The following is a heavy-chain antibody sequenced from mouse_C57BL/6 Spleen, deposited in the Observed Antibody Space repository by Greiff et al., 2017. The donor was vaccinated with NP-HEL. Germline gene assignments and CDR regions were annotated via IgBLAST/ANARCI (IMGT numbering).Heavy chain of an antibody. CDR3: ARGTYYYGSSSSGDWYFDV. D-gene: IGHD1-1*01. CDR2: IYPRSGNN. J-gene: IGHJ1*03. V-gene: IGHV1-81*01. Sequence: VQLQQSGAELARPGASVKLSCKASGYTFTSYGISWVKQRTGQGLEWIGEIYPRSGNNYYNEKFKGKATLTADKSSSTAYMELRSLTSEDSAVYFCARGTYYYGSSSSGDWYFDVWGTGTTVTVSS. CDR1: GYTFTSYG.